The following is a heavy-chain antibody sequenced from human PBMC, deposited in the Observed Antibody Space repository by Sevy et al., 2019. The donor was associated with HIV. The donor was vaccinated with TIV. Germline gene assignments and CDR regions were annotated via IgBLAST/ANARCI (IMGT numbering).Heavy chain of an antibody. CDR1: GYTFTGYY. J-gene: IGHJ5*02. Sequence: ASVKVSCKASGYTFTGYYMHWVRQAPGQGLEWMGWINPNSGGTNYAQKFQGRVTMTRDTSISTAYMGLSRLRSDDTAVYYCARVRRGYCSGGSCYTWFDPWGQGTLVTVSS. V-gene: IGHV1-2*02. CDR2: INPNSGGT. CDR3: ARVRRGYCSGGSCYTWFDP. D-gene: IGHD2-15*01.